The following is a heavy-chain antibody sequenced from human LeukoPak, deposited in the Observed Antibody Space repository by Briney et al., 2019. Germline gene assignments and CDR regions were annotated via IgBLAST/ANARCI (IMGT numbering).Heavy chain of an antibody. CDR2: INQSGSS. CDR3: ARSTLTTDYNYYGVDV. Sequence: SETLSLTCAVYGGSFTECIRQPPGTGLEWVGEINQSGSSVYNPSLKSRVTISVDASKNQFSLRLTSVTAADTAVYNCARSTLTTDYNYYGVDVWGQGTTVTVSS. D-gene: IGHD4-17*01. V-gene: IGHV4-34*01. J-gene: IGHJ6*02. CDR1: GGSFTEC.